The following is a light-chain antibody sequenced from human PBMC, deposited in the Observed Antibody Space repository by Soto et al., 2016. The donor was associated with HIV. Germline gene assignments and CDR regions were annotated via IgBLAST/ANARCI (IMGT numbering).Light chain of an antibody. CDR1: SLRTYH. CDR2: GKN. J-gene: IGLJ2*01. Sequence: SSELTQDPAVSVALGQTVRITCQGDSLRTYHATWYQQKPGQAPIFVISGKNKRPSGIPDRLSGSTSGNTASLTITGAQAEDEADYYCQSRDDNGDHLVLFGGGTTLTVL. V-gene: IGLV3-19*01. CDR3: QSRDDNGDHLVL.